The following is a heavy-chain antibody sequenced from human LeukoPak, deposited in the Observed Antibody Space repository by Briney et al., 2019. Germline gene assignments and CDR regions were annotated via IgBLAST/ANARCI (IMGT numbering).Heavy chain of an antibody. CDR1: GYTFIAYY. CDR2: INPNSGGT. D-gene: IGHD5-12*01. CDR3: ARYLYSGYDFRLGS. J-gene: IGHJ5*01. V-gene: IGHV1-2*02. Sequence: ASVKVSCKASGYTFIAYYVHWVRQAPGQGLEWMGWINPNSGGTNYAQKFQGRVTMTRDTSITTAYMELSRLRSDDTAVYYCARYLYSGYDFRLGSWGQGTLVTVSS.